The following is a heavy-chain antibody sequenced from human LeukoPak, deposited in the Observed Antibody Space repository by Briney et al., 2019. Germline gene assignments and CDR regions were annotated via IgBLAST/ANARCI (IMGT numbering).Heavy chain of an antibody. Sequence: AGGSLRLSCAASGFTFSNYWMNWVRQAPGKGLEWVANIKQDGSEKYYVDSVKGRFTISRDNAKNSLYLQMNSLRAEDTAVYYCARAPTVTTVDYWGQGTLVTVSS. V-gene: IGHV3-7*01. CDR2: IKQDGSEK. J-gene: IGHJ4*02. CDR3: ARAPTVTTVDY. CDR1: GFTFSNYW. D-gene: IGHD4-17*01.